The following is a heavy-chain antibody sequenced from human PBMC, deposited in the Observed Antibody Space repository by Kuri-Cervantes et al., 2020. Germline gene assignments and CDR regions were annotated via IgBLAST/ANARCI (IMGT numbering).Heavy chain of an antibody. CDR3: ARDRYSYGYDY. Sequence: SETLSLTCTVSGGSISSSSYYWGWIRQPPGKGLEWIGSIYHSGSTYYNPSLKSRVTISVDTSKNQFSLKLSSVTAADTAVYYCARDRYSYGYDYWGQGTLVTVSS. V-gene: IGHV4-39*07. D-gene: IGHD5-18*01. CDR2: IYHSGST. CDR1: GGSISSSSYY. J-gene: IGHJ4*02.